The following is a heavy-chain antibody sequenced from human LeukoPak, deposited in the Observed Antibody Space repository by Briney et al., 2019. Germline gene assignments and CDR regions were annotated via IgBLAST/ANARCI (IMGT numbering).Heavy chain of an antibody. V-gene: IGHV3-21*01. Sequence: GGSLRLSCAASGFTFSDYTMNWVRQAPGKGLEWVSSISTSSTYTYYADSVKGRFTISRDNAKNSLCLQMNSLSAEDTAVYYCARATCTGGSYDYYFDYWGQGTLVTVSS. CDR2: ISTSSTYT. J-gene: IGHJ4*02. CDR3: ARATCTGGSYDYYFDY. D-gene: IGHD2-8*02. CDR1: GFTFSDYT.